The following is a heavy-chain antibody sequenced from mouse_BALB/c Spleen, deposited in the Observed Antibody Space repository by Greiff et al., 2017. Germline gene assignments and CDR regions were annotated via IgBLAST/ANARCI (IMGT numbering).Heavy chain of an antibody. CDR2: ISYSGST. CDR1: GYSITSDYA. V-gene: IGHV3-2*02. CDR3: ARSGDYDVEYFDY. J-gene: IGHJ2*01. Sequence: EVQLQQSGPGLVKPSQSLSLTCTVTGYSITSDYAWNWIRQFPGNKLEWMGYISYSGSTSYNPSLKSRISITRDTSKNQFFLQLNSVTTEDTATYYCARSGDYDVEYFDYWGQGTTLTVSS. D-gene: IGHD2-4*01.